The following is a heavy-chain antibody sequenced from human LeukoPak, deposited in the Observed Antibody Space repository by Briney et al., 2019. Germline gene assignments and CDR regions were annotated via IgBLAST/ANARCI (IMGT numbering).Heavy chain of an antibody. D-gene: IGHD2-15*01. J-gene: IGHJ4*02. CDR1: GYTFTGYY. CDR3: ARDERFCNGDNHYPDLGY. Sequence: ASVKVSCKASGYTFTGYYMFWVRQAPGQGLEWMGWINPNTGATKYGQNFQGRVTLTRDTSIRTTFMELSSLRSDDTAFYYCARDERFCNGDNHYPDLGYWGQGTLVTVSP. CDR2: INPNTGAT. V-gene: IGHV1-2*02.